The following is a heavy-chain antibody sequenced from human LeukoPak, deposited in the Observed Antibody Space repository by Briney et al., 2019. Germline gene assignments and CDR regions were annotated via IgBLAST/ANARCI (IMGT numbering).Heavy chain of an antibody. CDR1: GGTFSTYA. Sequence: SVKVSCKASGGTFSTYAINWVRQAPGQGLEWMGGIIPIFDTPNYAQKFQGRVTITADKSTSTAYMELSSLRSEDTAVYFCARGFSGPATPYFDCWGQGTLVTVSS. CDR2: IIPIFDTP. D-gene: IGHD2-15*01. CDR3: ARGFSGPATPYFDC. J-gene: IGHJ4*02. V-gene: IGHV1-69*06.